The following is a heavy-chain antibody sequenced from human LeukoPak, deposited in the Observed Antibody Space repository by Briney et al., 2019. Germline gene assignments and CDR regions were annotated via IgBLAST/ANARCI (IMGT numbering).Heavy chain of an antibody. Sequence: GGSLRLSCTASGFTFSGHWIHWVRQAPGMGLVWVSRINERGTDSMYAESVKRRFTISRDNAKNTVYLQMNSLRVEDTAVYHCVRDETLWTLDWWGQGTLVSVSS. CDR1: GFTFSGHW. D-gene: IGHD3/OR15-3a*01. J-gene: IGHJ4*02. CDR3: VRDETLWTLDW. CDR2: INERGTDS. V-gene: IGHV3-74*03.